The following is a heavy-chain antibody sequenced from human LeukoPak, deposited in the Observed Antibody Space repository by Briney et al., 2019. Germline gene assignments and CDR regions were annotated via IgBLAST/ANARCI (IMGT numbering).Heavy chain of an antibody. D-gene: IGHD6-6*01. CDR2: ISAYNGNI. CDR3: TRRTYSSSSSIFEY. CDR1: GYTFTSYG. V-gene: IGHV1-18*01. Sequence: ASVKVSCKASGYTFTSYGTSWVQQAPGQGLEWMGWISAYNGNINYAQKFQGRVTMTTDTSTSTAYMELRSLGSDDTAVYYYTRRTYSSSSSIFEYWGQGTLVTVSS. J-gene: IGHJ4*02.